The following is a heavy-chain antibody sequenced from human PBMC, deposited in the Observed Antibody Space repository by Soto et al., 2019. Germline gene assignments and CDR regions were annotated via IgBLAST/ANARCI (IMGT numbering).Heavy chain of an antibody. CDR1: GFTLSTSG. Sequence: ASVKVSCKASGFTLSTSGVTWVRRAPGQGLEWMGWISADNGDINYAQKFLGRITMTRDTSTNTAHMELRSLRSDDTAVYYCAKGGGWEVTDAFDIWGQGTMVTVSS. V-gene: IGHV1-18*01. D-gene: IGHD1-26*01. CDR3: AKGGGWEVTDAFDI. J-gene: IGHJ3*02. CDR2: ISADNGDI.